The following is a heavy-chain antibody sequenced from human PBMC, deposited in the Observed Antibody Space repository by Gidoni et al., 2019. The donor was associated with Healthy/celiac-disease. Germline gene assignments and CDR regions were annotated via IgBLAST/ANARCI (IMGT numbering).Heavy chain of an antibody. D-gene: IGHD1-26*01. CDR2: ISYDGSTN. J-gene: IGHJ3*02. CDR3: AREGGLRGSLGRLRAFDI. Sequence: QVKLVESGGGVVQPGRSLRLAGAAAGFTCSTYAMHWVRPAPGKGLEWVAVISYDGSTNYDADSVQGLFTISRDNSTNTLYLQMISLRADATAVYYCAREGGLRGSLGRLRAFDILGQGTMVTVSS. V-gene: IGHV3-30-3*01. CDR1: GFTCSTYA.